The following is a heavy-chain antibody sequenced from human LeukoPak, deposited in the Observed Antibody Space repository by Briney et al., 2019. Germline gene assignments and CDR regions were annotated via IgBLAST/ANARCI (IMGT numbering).Heavy chain of an antibody. CDR1: GDSINNYY. V-gene: IGHV4-59*08. CDR2: IYYIGTT. CDR3: AIRVETAAKYFDF. D-gene: IGHD2-15*01. Sequence: PSETLSLTCTVSGDSINNYYWSCIRQPPGKGLEWIGYIYYIGTTKFNPSLKSRVTISLDTSRNQFSLKLSSVTAADTAIYDCAIRVETAAKYFDFWGQGTLVTVSS. J-gene: IGHJ4*02.